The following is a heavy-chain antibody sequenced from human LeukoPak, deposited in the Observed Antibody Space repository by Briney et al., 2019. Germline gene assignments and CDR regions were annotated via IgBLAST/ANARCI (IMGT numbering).Heavy chain of an antibody. CDR3: ARRAGAYSHPYDY. V-gene: IGHV3-53*01. CDR1: GFTVSSNS. Sequence: PGGSLGLSCTVSGFTVSSNSMSWVRQAPGKGLEWVSFIYSDNTHYSDSVKGRFTISRDNSKNTLYLQMNSLRAEDTAVYYRARRAGAYSHPYDYWGQGTLVTVSS. J-gene: IGHJ4*02. CDR2: IYSDNT. D-gene: IGHD4/OR15-4a*01.